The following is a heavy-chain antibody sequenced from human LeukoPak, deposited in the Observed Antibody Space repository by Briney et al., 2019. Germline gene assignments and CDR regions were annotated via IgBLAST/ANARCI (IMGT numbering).Heavy chain of an antibody. D-gene: IGHD5-24*01. CDR2: INPSGGST. Sequence: GASVKVSCKASGYTFTRYQMHWVRQAPGQGLDWIAIINPSGGSTNYAQKFQGRVTMTRDTSTSTVYMALSSLSSEAPAVYYCARDDGSTHYDYWGQGTLVTVSS. CDR1: GYTFTRYQ. J-gene: IGHJ4*02. CDR3: ARDDGSTHYDY. V-gene: IGHV1-46*01.